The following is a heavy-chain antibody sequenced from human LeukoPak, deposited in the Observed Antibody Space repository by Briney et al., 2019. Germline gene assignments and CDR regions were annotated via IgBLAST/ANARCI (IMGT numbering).Heavy chain of an antibody. CDR3: AGVNDILTGYPSFDN. D-gene: IGHD3-9*01. J-gene: IGHJ4*02. CDR2: INPNSGGT. CDR1: GYTFTGYY. V-gene: IGHV1-2*02. Sequence: GASVKETLKASGYTFTGYYMHWVRQAPGQGLEWMGWINPNSGGTNYAQKFQGRVIMTRDTSISTAYMELSRLRSDDTAVYYCAGVNDILTGYPSFDNWGQGKPCSVSS.